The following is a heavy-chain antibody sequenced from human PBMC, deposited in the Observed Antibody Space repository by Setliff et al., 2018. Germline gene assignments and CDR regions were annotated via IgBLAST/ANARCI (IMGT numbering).Heavy chain of an antibody. J-gene: IGHJ4*01. Sequence: ASVKVSCKASGYTFTSYYMHWVRQAPGQGLEWMGIINPSGGSTSYAQKFQGRVTMTRDTSTSTVYMELSSLRSEDTAVYYCARVGRYVDTAMVFDYWGHGTLVTVSS. CDR1: GYTFTSYY. D-gene: IGHD5-18*01. CDR3: ARVGRYVDTAMVFDY. CDR2: INPSGGST. V-gene: IGHV1-46*01.